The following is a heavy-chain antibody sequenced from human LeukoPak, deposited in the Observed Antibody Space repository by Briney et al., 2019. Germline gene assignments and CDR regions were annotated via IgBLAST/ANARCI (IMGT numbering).Heavy chain of an antibody. CDR3: ARNEGYIAVAGSFDY. V-gene: IGHV5-51*01. Sequence: PGESLQISCKGSGYSFTSYWIGWVRQMPGKGLEWMGIIYPGDSDTRYSPSFQGQVTISADKSISTAYLQWSSLKASDTAMYYCARNEGYIAVAGSFDYWGQGTLVTVSS. CDR2: IYPGDSDT. D-gene: IGHD6-19*01. J-gene: IGHJ4*02. CDR1: GYSFTSYW.